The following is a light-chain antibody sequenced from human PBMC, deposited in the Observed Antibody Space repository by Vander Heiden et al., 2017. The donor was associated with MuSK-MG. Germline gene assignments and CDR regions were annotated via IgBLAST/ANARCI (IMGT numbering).Light chain of an antibody. CDR1: QSVSSY. V-gene: IGKV3-11*01. CDR3: KQRSNWPPTWT. Sequence: EIVLTQSPATLSLSPGERATLSCRASQSVSSYLAWYQQKPGQAPRLLIYDASNRATGIPARFSGSGSGTDCTLTISSLEPEDVAVYYCKQRSNWPPTWTFGQGTKVEIK. CDR2: DAS. J-gene: IGKJ1*01.